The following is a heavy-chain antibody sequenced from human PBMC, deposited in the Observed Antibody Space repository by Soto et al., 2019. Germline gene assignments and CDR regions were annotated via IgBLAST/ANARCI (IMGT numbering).Heavy chain of an antibody. CDR1: GYTFTSYY. CDR2: INPSGGST. D-gene: IGHD3-10*01. Sequence: ASVKVSCKASGYTFTSYYMHWVRQAPGQGLEWMGIINPSGGSTSYAQKFQGRVTMTRDTSTSTVYMELSSLRSEDTAVYYCAREERLLWFGESRQGYFDYWGQGALVTVSS. J-gene: IGHJ4*02. V-gene: IGHV1-46*01. CDR3: AREERLLWFGESRQGYFDY.